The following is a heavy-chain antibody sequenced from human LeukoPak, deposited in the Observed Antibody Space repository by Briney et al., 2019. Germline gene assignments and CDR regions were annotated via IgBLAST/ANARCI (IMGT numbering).Heavy chain of an antibody. V-gene: IGHV3-21*04. Sequence: GGSLRLSCAASGFTFSTYSMNWVRQAPGKGLEWVSSISSSSSYIYYTDSMKGRFTISRDNAKNSLYLQMNSLRHEDTALYFYAKLRGTYTFDSWGQGTQVTVSS. J-gene: IGHJ4*02. D-gene: IGHD3-16*01. CDR1: GFTFSTYS. CDR3: AKLRGTYTFDS. CDR2: ISSSSSYI.